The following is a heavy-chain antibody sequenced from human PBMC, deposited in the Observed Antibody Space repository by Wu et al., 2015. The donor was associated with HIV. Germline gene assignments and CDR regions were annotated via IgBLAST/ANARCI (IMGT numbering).Heavy chain of an antibody. CDR2: INPNRGGT. Sequence: QVQLVQSRAEVKKPGASVNLSCKASGFTFTNDYFHWVRQAPGQGPEWMGWINPNRGGTKYGKKFQGRVTLTRDTAVTTAYLELNSLRSDDTAVYYCARLQSLHGLYSNADYWGQGTLVTVSS. V-gene: IGHV1-2*02. J-gene: IGHJ4*02. CDR1: GFTFTNDY. D-gene: IGHD3/OR15-3a*01. CDR3: ARLQSLHGLYSNADY.